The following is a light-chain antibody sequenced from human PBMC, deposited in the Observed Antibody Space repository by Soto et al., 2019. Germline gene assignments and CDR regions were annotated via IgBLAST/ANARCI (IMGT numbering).Light chain of an antibody. V-gene: IGKV3-15*01. Sequence: EVVMTQSPDTLSVSPGERVTLSCRASQSVSSSLAWYQQKPGQAPRLLIYDTSTRATAIPARFSGSGSGTEFTLTISSLQSEDFATYYCQQYNSFTWTFGQGTKVEIK. CDR3: QQYNSFTWT. CDR1: QSVSSS. CDR2: DTS. J-gene: IGKJ1*01.